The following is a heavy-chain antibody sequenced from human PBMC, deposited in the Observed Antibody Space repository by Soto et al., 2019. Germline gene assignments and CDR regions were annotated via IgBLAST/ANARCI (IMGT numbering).Heavy chain of an antibody. Sequence: PGGSLRLSCAASGFTFSSYGMHWVRQAPGKGLEWVAVISYDGSNKYYADSVKGRFTISRDNSKNTLYLQMNSLRAEDTAVYYCAKQAPGTVTTADYWGQGT. V-gene: IGHV3-30*18. CDR3: AKQAPGTVTTADY. CDR1: GFTFSSYG. D-gene: IGHD4-17*01. J-gene: IGHJ4*02. CDR2: ISYDGSNK.